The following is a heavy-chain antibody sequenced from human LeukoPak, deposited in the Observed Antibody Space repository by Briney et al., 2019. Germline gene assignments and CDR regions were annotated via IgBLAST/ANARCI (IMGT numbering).Heavy chain of an antibody. D-gene: IGHD3-3*01. CDR1: GYTFTSYA. J-gene: IGHJ4*02. CDR2: INPNSGGT. CDR3: ARQELTEIVFGQNYDFWSGAPIVDY. V-gene: IGHV1-2*02. Sequence: ASVKVSCKASGYTFTSYAMHWVRQAPGQGLEWMGWINPNSGGTNYAQKFQGRVTMTRDTSISTAYMELSRLRSDDTAVYYCARQELTEIVFGQNYDFWSGAPIVDYWGQGTLVTVSS.